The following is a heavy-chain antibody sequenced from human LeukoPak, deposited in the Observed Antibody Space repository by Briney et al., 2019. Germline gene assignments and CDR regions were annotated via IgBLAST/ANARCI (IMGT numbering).Heavy chain of an antibody. V-gene: IGHV3-49*04. CDR2: IRSKADSGTT. CDR1: GFSFRDYA. Sequence: GGSLRLSCTGSGFSFRDYAMTWVRQAPGKGLEWVGFIRSKADSGTTEYDASVKGRFTISRDDPKTVAYLQMNSLKTDDTAIYYCTRGQKDFDCWGQGTLVTVSS. J-gene: IGHJ4*02. CDR3: TRGQKDFDC.